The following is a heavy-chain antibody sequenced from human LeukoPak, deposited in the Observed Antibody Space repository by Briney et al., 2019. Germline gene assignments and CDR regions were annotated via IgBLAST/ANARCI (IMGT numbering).Heavy chain of an antibody. CDR2: ISQDGSDT. Sequence: PGGSLTLSCEASGFTFSNYWIHWVRQAPAKGLEWVSRISQDGSDTIYADSVKGRLTLSRDNAKNTVFLQLSSLKAEDTAVYYCARYHTGGFWGQGRLVTVSS. V-gene: IGHV3-74*01. CDR3: ARYHTGGF. CDR1: GFTFSNYW. D-gene: IGHD1-14*01. J-gene: IGHJ4*02.